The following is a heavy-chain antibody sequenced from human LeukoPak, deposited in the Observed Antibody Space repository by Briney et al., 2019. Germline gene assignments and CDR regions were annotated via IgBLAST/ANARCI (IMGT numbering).Heavy chain of an antibody. CDR1: GYTFTGYY. Sequence: ASVKVSCKASGYTFTGYYMHWVRQAPGQGLEWMGWINPNSGGANYAQKFQGWVTMTRDTSISAAYMELSRLRSDDTAVYYCARGKDYDNWNDFDYWGQGTLVTVSS. D-gene: IGHD1-1*01. CDR3: ARGKDYDNWNDFDY. J-gene: IGHJ4*02. V-gene: IGHV1-2*04. CDR2: INPNSGGA.